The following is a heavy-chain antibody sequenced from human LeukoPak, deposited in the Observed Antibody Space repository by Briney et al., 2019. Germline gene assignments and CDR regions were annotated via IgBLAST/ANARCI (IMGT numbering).Heavy chain of an antibody. V-gene: IGHV1-2*02. Sequence: ASVKVSCKASGYTFTGYYMHWVRQAPGQGLEWMGWINPNSGGTNYAQKFQGRVTMTRDTSISTAYMELSRLRSDDTAVYYCAREHYDILTGYYNDYWGQGTLVTVSS. CDR1: GYTFTGYY. CDR2: INPNSGGT. J-gene: IGHJ4*02. CDR3: AREHYDILTGYYNDY. D-gene: IGHD3-9*01.